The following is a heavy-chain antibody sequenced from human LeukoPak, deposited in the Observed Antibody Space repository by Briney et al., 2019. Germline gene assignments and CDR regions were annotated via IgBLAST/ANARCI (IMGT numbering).Heavy chain of an antibody. V-gene: IGHV3-7*03. CDR1: GFTVSSNY. D-gene: IGHD3-10*01. J-gene: IGHJ4*02. Sequence: GGSLRLSCAASGFTVSSNYMSWVRQAPGKGLEWVANIKQDGSEKYYVDSVKGRFTISRDNAKNSLYLQMNSLRAEDTAVYYCSTGKLAYWGQGTLVTVSS. CDR2: IKQDGSEK. CDR3: STGKLAY.